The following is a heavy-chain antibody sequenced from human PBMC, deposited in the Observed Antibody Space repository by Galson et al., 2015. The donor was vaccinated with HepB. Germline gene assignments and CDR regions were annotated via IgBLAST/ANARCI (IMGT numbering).Heavy chain of an antibody. J-gene: IGHJ4*02. CDR1: GGSISSNSYY. CDR3: ARVEMATTLYYFDY. D-gene: IGHD5-24*01. CDR2: IYYSGST. V-gene: IGHV4-39*07. Sequence: ETLSLTCTVSGGSISSNSYYWGWIRQPPGKGLEWIGSIYYSGSTYYNPSLKSRVTISVDTSKNQFSLKLSSVTAADTAVYYCARVEMATTLYYFDYWGQGTLVTVSS.